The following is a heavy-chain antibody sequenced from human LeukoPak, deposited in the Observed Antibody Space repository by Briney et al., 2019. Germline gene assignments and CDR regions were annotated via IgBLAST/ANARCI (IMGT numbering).Heavy chain of an antibody. D-gene: IGHD5-12*01. CDR3: AREEMGGSAVDY. J-gene: IGHJ4*02. Sequence: SETLSLTCTVSGGSISSGDYYWSWIRQPPGKGLEWIGYIYYSGSTYYNPSPKSRVTISVDTSKNQFSLKLSSVTAADTAVYYCAREEMGGSAVDYWGQGTLVTVSS. CDR1: GGSISSGDYY. V-gene: IGHV4-30-4*08. CDR2: IYYSGST.